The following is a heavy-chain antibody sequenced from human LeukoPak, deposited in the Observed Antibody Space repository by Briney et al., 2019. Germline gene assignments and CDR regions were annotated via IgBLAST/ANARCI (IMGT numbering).Heavy chain of an antibody. Sequence: KTGGSLRLSCAASGFTFSTNSMKWVRQAPGKGLEWVSYISDSSAMYYADSVRGRFTISRENDKNSLFLQMNSLRAEDTAVYYCARDGGYSGYDADCWGQGTLVTVSS. CDR3: ARDGGYSGYDADC. CDR1: GFTFSTNS. J-gene: IGHJ4*02. CDR2: ISDSSAM. D-gene: IGHD5-12*01. V-gene: IGHV3-48*04.